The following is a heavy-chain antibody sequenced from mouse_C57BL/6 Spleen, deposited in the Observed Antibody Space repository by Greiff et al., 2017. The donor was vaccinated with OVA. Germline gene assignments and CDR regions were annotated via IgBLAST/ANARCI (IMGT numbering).Heavy chain of an antibody. Sequence: VQLQQSGAELVRPGTSVKVSCKASGYAFTNYLIEWVKQRPGQGLEWIGVINPGSGGTNYNEKFKGKATLTADKSSSTAYMQLSSLTSEDSAVYFCARGGSSPYYFYYWGQGTTLTVSS. CDR3: ARGGSSPYYFYY. CDR1: GYAFTNYL. J-gene: IGHJ2*01. V-gene: IGHV1-54*01. CDR2: INPGSGGT. D-gene: IGHD1-1*01.